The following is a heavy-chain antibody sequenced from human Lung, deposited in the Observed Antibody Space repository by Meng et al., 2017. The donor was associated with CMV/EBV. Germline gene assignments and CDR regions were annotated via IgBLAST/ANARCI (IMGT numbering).Heavy chain of an antibody. Sequence: QLQLVQSGAEGKKPGASVKVSCKASGYTFTSYGISWVRQAPGQGLEWMGWISAYNDNTNYAQKLQGRVTMTTDTSTSTAYMELRSLRSDDTAVYYCARDLPGGTKGTWLDLWGQGTLVTVSS. CDR2: ISAYNDNT. CDR3: ARDLPGGTKGTWLDL. J-gene: IGHJ5*02. V-gene: IGHV1-18*01. CDR1: GYTFTSYG. D-gene: IGHD1-14*01.